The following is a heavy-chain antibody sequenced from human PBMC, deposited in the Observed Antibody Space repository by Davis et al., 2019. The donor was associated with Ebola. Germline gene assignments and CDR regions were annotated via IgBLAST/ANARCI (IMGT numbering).Heavy chain of an antibody. J-gene: IGHJ4*02. CDR3: ARGRGIAVAGIRFDY. D-gene: IGHD6-19*01. CDR1: GGSISSYY. CDR2: IYYSGST. V-gene: IGHV4-59*12. Sequence: MPGGSLRLSCTVSGGSISSYYWSWIRQPPGKGLEWIGYIYYSGSTNYNPSLKSRVTISVDTSKNQFSLKLSSVTAADTAVYYCARGRGIAVAGIRFDYWGQGTLVTVSS.